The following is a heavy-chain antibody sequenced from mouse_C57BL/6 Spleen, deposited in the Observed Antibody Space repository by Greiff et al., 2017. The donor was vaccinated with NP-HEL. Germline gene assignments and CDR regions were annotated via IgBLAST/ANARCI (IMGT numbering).Heavy chain of an antibody. V-gene: IGHV1-52*01. CDR3: ARSPLYYGSSYGYFDV. J-gene: IGHJ1*03. CDR1: GYTFTSYW. D-gene: IGHD1-1*01. Sequence: VQLQESGAELVRPGSSVKLSCKASGYTFTSYWMHWVKQRPIQGLEWIGNIDPSDSETHYNQKFKDKATLTVDKSSSTAYMQLSSLTSEDSAVYYCARSPLYYGSSYGYFDVWGTGTTVTVSS. CDR2: IDPSDSET.